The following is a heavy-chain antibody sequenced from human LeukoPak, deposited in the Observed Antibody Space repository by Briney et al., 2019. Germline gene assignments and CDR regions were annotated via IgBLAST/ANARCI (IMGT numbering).Heavy chain of an antibody. Sequence: SETLSLTCAVSGGSISSSNWWSWVRQPPGKGLEWIVEIYHSGSTNYNPSLKSRVTMSVDTSNDQFSLKVNSVTAADTAVYYCAREVIVVVVAIVGHYMDVWGKGTTVTVSS. CDR3: AREVIVVVVAIVGHYMDV. V-gene: IGHV4-4*02. D-gene: IGHD2-15*01. CDR2: IYHSGST. J-gene: IGHJ6*03. CDR1: GGSISSSNW.